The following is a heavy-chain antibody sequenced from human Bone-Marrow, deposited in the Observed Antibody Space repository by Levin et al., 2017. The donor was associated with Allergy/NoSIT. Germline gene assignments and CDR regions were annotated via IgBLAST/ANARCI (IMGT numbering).Heavy chain of an antibody. CDR2: INPNSGGT. CDR3: ARVGLYGSGSYLLY. Sequence: ASVKVSCKTSGYTFSGYYINWVRQAPGQGLEWMGWINPNSGGTNYAQKFQGRVTMTRDTSISTAYMELSSLRSDDTAVYYCARVGLYGSGSYLLYWGQGTLVTVSS. J-gene: IGHJ4*02. V-gene: IGHV1-2*02. CDR1: GYTFSGYY. D-gene: IGHD3-10*01.